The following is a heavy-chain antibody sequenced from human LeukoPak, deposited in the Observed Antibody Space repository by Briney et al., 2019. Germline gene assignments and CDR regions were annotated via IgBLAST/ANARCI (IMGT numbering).Heavy chain of an antibody. J-gene: IGHJ4*02. CDR3: AKGEYSSLGYFDY. Sequence: GGSLRLSCAASGFTFSSYAMSWVRQAPGKGLEWVSAISGSGGSTYYADSVKGRFAISRDNSKNTLYLQMNSLRAEDTAVYYCAKGEYSSLGYFDYWGQGTLVTVSS. V-gene: IGHV3-23*01. D-gene: IGHD6-6*01. CDR2: ISGSGGST. CDR1: GFTFSSYA.